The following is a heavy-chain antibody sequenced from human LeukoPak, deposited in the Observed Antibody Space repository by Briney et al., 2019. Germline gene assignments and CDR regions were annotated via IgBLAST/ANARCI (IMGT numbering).Heavy chain of an antibody. CDR1: GGSISSYY. CDR3: ARQPPLHYDFWSGYPYYFDY. V-gene: IGHV4-59*08. CDR2: IYYGGST. Sequence: SETLSLTCTVSGGSISSYYWSWIRQPPGKGLEWIGYIYYGGSTNYNPSLKSRVTISVDTSKNQFSLKLSSVTAADTAVYYCARQPPLHYDFWSGYPYYFDYWGQGTLVTVSS. D-gene: IGHD3-3*01. J-gene: IGHJ4*02.